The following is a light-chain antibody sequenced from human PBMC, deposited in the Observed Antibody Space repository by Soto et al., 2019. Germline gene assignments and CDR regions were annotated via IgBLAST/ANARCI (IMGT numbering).Light chain of an antibody. Sequence: DIQLTESPSFLSASVGDRVTVTCRASLGIGNYLAWYKQKPGKAPKLLIYAASTLQRGVPSRFSGSGSRTEFTLTVSSLKPEDFETYYCQQVNSSPLTFGGGTKVDIK. J-gene: IGKJ4*01. V-gene: IGKV1-9*01. CDR3: QQVNSSPLT. CDR2: AAS. CDR1: LGIGNY.